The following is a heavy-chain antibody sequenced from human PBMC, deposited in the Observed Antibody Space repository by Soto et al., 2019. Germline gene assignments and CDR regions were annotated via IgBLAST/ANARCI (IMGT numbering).Heavy chain of an antibody. CDR3: VKLRLELLYLDS. J-gene: IGHJ4*02. D-gene: IGHD1-7*01. V-gene: IGHV3-23*01. CDR1: GFTFNRYG. CDR2: ISGSGDST. Sequence: TGGSLRLSCAASGFTFNRYGMSWVRQAPGKGLEWVSAISGSGDSTYYADSVKGRSTISRDSSNNTLYLQMNNLRADDTALYFCVKLRLELLYLDSWGLGALVTVSS.